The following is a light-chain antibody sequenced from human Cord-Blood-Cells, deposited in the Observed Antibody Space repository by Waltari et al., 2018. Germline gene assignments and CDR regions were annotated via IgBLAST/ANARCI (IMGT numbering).Light chain of an antibody. V-gene: IGKV3-15*01. Sequence: EIVMTQSPATLSVPSGERATLSCRASQSVSSNLARDQQKPGQAPRLLIYGASTRATGIPARFSGSGSGTEFTLTISSLQSEDFAVYYCQQYNNWPRTFGQGTKLEIK. CDR3: QQYNNWPRT. CDR2: GAS. CDR1: QSVSSN. J-gene: IGKJ2*01.